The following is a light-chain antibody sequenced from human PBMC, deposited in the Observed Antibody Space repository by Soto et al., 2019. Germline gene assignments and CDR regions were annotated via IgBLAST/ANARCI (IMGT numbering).Light chain of an antibody. CDR2: GAS. V-gene: IGKV3-20*01. J-gene: IGKJ2*02. CDR3: QQYGSSPPCT. CDR1: QSVSSSY. Sequence: EIVLTQSPGTLSLSPGERATLSCRASQSVSSSYLAWYQQKPGQAPRLLIYGASSRATGIPHRFGGSGSGTDFTLTISRLEPEDFAVYYCQQYGSSPPCTFGQGTKLEIK.